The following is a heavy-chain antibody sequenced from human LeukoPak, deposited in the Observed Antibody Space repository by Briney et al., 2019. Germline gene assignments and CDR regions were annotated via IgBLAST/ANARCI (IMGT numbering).Heavy chain of an antibody. V-gene: IGHV3-74*01. D-gene: IGHD2-2*01. CDR3: ARASTYHYDWFDP. J-gene: IGHJ5*02. CDR2: VNTDGRTT. CDR1: GFTFSSYA. Sequence: PGGSLRLSCTASGFTFSSYAMDWVRQAPGKGLVWVSRVNTDGRTTSHADSVKGRFTISRENAKNTLYLQMNSLRAEDTAVYYCARASTYHYDWFDPWGQGTLVTVSS.